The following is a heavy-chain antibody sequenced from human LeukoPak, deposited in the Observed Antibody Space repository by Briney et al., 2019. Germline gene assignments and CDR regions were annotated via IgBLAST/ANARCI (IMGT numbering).Heavy chain of an antibody. V-gene: IGHV1-2*02. CDR1: GYTFTAHY. J-gene: IGHJ3*02. CDR3: ARDYYDNSGFGAFDI. D-gene: IGHD3-22*01. Sequence: ASVKVSCKASGYTFTAHYMHWVRQAPGQGLEWMGWINPNSGGTKYAQNFQGGVTTTRDTSIRTVYMELSRLRSDDTAVYYCARDYYDNSGFGAFDIWGQGTMVTVSS. CDR2: INPNSGGT.